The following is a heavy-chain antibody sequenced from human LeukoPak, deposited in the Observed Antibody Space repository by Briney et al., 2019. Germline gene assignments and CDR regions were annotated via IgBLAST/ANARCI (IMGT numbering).Heavy chain of an antibody. Sequence: GGSLRLSCAASGFTFSTYAMHWVRQAPGKGLEYVSAITTNGGGTYYANSVKSRFTISRDNSKNTLYLQMGSLRAEDMAVYYCARGYVLLDYWGQGTLVTVSS. CDR2: ITTNGGGT. D-gene: IGHD2/OR15-2a*01. V-gene: IGHV3-64*01. J-gene: IGHJ4*02. CDR1: GFTFSTYA. CDR3: ARGYVLLDY.